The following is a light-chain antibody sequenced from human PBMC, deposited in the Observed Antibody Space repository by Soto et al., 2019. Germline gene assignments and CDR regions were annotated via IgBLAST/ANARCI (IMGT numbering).Light chain of an antibody. CDR3: QQYNNWPFS. V-gene: IGKV3-15*01. CDR2: DIS. CDR1: QDVTTN. J-gene: IGKJ5*01. Sequence: EIVFTQAPATLCLSPGGRATLSCRAAQDVTTNFAWYQLKRGQPPRLLIYDISTRATGVPARFSGSGSGTEFTLTISGLQSEDFALYFCQQYNNWPFSFGQGTRLEIK.